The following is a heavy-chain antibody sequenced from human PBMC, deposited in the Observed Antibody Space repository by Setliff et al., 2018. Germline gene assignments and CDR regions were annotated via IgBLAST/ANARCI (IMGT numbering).Heavy chain of an antibody. CDR1: GFTFSSYW. D-gene: IGHD2-15*01. Sequence: GGSLRLSCAASGFTFSSYWMHWVRQAPGKGLEWVAFIQCDENNKYYADSVKGRFSISRDNSQNTLYLQMNSLSPEDTALYYCASSSGGNYEAYFDYWGQGTLVTVSS. CDR3: ASSSGGNYEAYFDY. CDR2: IQCDENNK. J-gene: IGHJ4*02. V-gene: IGHV3-30*02.